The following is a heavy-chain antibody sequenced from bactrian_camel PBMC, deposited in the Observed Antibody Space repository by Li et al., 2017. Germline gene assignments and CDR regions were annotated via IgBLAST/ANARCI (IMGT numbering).Heavy chain of an antibody. V-gene: IGHV3S6*01. J-gene: IGHJ4*01. CDR3: VSGALRKVGEW. Sequence: HVQLVESGGGSVQPGGSLRLSCAASGFTFSSYGMSWVRQFPGKGLEWVSGIYSDGSKTYYADSVKGRFTISRDNAKNTVYLQMNSLKSEDTALYYCVSGALRKVGEWWGQGTQVTVS. D-gene: IGHD1*01. CDR1: GFTFSSYG. CDR2: IYSDGSKT.